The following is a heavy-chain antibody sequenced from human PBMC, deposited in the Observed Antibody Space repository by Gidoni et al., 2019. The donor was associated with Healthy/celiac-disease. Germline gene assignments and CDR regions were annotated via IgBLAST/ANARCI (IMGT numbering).Heavy chain of an antibody. J-gene: IGHJ3*02. CDR3: AKDMYYDFWSGFPPGAFDI. D-gene: IGHD3-3*01. V-gene: IGHV3-9*01. CDR2: ISWNSGSI. CDR1: GFTFDDYA. Sequence: EVQLVESGGGLVQPGRSLRLSCAASGFTFDDYAMHWVRQAPGKGLEWVSGISWNSGSIGYADSVKGRFTISRDNAKNSLYLQMNSLRAEDTALYYCAKDMYYDFWSGFPPGAFDIWGQGTMVTVS.